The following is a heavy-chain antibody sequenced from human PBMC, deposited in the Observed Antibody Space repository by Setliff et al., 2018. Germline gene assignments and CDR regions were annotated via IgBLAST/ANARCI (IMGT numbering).Heavy chain of an antibody. V-gene: IGHV1-2*02. CDR2: INPHNEGT. Sequence: ASVKVSCKSSGYSFIDYYIHWVRQAPGQGLEWMGWINPHNEGTTFAQKFQDRVTATTDTPITTAYLKLSGLTSDDTAVYYCSRGRRGSTWTSDSWGQGTLVTVSS. D-gene: IGHD2-2*01. CDR3: SRGRRGSTWTSDS. CDR1: GYSFIDYY. J-gene: IGHJ4*02.